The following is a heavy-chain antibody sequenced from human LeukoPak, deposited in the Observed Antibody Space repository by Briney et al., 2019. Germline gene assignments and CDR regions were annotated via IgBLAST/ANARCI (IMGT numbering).Heavy chain of an antibody. Sequence: GGSLRLSCVASGFTFSSYTMNWVRQAPGKGLEWVSYISSSSNTIYYADSVKGRFTISRDNAKNSLYLQMNSLTDEDTAVYYCAPRGVVVDYWGQGTLVTVSS. CDR3: APRGVVVDY. CDR1: GFTFSSYT. D-gene: IGHD3-3*01. CDR2: ISSSSNTI. J-gene: IGHJ4*02. V-gene: IGHV3-48*02.